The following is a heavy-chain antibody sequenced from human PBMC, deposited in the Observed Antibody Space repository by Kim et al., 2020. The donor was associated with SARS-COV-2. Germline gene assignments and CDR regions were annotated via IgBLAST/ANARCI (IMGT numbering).Heavy chain of an antibody. Sequence: SETLSLTCAVYGGSFSGYYWSWIRQPPGKGLEWIGEINHSGSTNYNPSLKSRVTISVDTSKNKFSLKLSSFTAADTSVYYCARGPAMIVVVMKPFDYLG. D-gene: IGHD3-22*01. J-gene: IGHJ4*01. V-gene: IGHV4-34*01. CDR3: ARGPAMIVVVMKPFDY. CDR2: INHSGST. CDR1: GGSFSGYY.